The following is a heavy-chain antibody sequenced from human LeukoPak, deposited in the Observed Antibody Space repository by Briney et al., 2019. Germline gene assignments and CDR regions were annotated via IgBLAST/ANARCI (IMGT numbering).Heavy chain of an antibody. D-gene: IGHD6-6*01. CDR2: IKQDGSEK. J-gene: IGHJ4*02. V-gene: IGHV3-7*01. Sequence: PGGSLRLSCAASGFTFSSYWMSWVRQAPGKGLEWVANIKQDGSEKYYVDSVKGRFTISRDNAKNSLYLQMNSLRAEDTAVYYCARAYSSSSRRGDYFDYWGQGTLVTVSS. CDR3: ARAYSSSSRRGDYFDY. CDR1: GFTFSSYW.